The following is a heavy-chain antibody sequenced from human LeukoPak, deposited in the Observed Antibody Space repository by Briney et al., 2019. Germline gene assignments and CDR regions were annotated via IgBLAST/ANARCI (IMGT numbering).Heavy chain of an antibody. Sequence: PVGSLRLSCAASGFSFSYYWMHWVRQGSGKGPVWVSRIIGDGTRTDYGDSVKGRFTISRDNAKSTLYLQMNSLTVEDTAVYYCLRVDDTNGHNWFDPWGQGTLVTVSS. J-gene: IGHJ5*02. CDR3: LRVDDTNGHNWFDP. D-gene: IGHD2-8*01. V-gene: IGHV3-74*01. CDR2: IIGDGTRT. CDR1: GFSFSYYW.